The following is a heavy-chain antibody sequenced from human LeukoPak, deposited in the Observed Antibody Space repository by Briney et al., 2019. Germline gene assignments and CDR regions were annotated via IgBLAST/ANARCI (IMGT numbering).Heavy chain of an antibody. CDR2: IIPIFGTA. Sequence: SVKVSCKASGGAFSSYAISWVRQAPGQGLEWMGGIIPIFGTANYAQKFQGRVTITTDESTSTAYMELSSLRSEDTAVYYCVTEGYCTSDTCYVHWGQGTLVTVSS. CDR3: VTEGYCTSDTCYVH. V-gene: IGHV1-69*05. CDR1: GGAFSSYA. J-gene: IGHJ4*02. D-gene: IGHD2-2*01.